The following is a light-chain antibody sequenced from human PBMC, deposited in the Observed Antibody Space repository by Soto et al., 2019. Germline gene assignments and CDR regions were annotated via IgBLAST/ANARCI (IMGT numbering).Light chain of an antibody. V-gene: IGKV3-15*01. CDR3: QQYKNWPPIT. Sequence: EIVKTQSPATLSVSPGERATLSCRASQSVTSSLAWYQQKPGQAPRLLIYDASTRATGIAARFSGGGSGTEFTLTISSLQSEDFAVYYCQQYKNWPPITFGQGTRLEIK. J-gene: IGKJ5*01. CDR2: DAS. CDR1: QSVTSS.